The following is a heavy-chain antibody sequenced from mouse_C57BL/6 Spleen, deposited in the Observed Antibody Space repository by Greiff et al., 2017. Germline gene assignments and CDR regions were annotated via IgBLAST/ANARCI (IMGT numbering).Heavy chain of an antibody. D-gene: IGHD2-1*01. J-gene: IGHJ3*01. CDR2: ISSGGSYT. Sequence: EVKLMESGGDLVKPGGSLKLSCAASGFTFSSYGMSWVRQTPDKRLEWVATISSGGSYTYYPDSVKGRFTISRDNAKNTLYLQMSSLKSEDTAMYYCARHGEGNYVADWGQGTLVTVSA. CDR1: GFTFSSYG. V-gene: IGHV5-6*01. CDR3: ARHGEGNYVAD.